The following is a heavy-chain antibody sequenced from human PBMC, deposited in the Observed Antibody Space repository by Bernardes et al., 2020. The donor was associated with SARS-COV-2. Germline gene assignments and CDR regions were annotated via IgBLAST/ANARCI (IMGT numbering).Heavy chain of an antibody. V-gene: IGHV3-74*01. D-gene: IGHD2-15*01. CDR1: GWTFRSFW. J-gene: IGHJ4*02. CDR3: ARDVVGKEDF. Sequence: GGSLRLSCAASGWTFRSFWMHWVRQVPGKGLVWVSRINEDGTITDYADSVKGRFTISRDNARNTLFLQMNSLRAEDTAVYYCARDVVGKEDFWGQGTLVTVSS. CDR2: INEDGTIT.